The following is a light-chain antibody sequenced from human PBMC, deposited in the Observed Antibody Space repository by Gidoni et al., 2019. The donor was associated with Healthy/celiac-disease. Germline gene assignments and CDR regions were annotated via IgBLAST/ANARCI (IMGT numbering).Light chain of an antibody. CDR2: GAS. V-gene: IGKV3-15*01. Sequence: EIVMTQSPATLSVSPGERATLSCRASQSVSSNLAWYQQKPGQAPRLLIYGASTRATGIPARFSGSGSGTEFTLTISILQSEDFADYYCQQYNNWPPTWTFXQGTKVEIK. J-gene: IGKJ1*01. CDR3: QQYNNWPPTWT. CDR1: QSVSSN.